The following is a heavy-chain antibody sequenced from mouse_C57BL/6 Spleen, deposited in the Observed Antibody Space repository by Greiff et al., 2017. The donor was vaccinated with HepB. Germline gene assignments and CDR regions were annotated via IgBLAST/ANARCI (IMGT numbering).Heavy chain of an antibody. CDR1: GYTFTSYW. CDR2: IDPSDSYT. Sequence: QVQLKQPGAELVMPGASVKLSCKASGYTFTSYWMHWVKQRPGQGLEWIGEIDPSDSYTNYNQKFKGKSTLTVDKSSSTAYMQLSSLTSEDSAVYYCARLDPYYAMDYWGQGTSVTVSS. J-gene: IGHJ4*01. V-gene: IGHV1-69*01. CDR3: ARLDPYYAMDY.